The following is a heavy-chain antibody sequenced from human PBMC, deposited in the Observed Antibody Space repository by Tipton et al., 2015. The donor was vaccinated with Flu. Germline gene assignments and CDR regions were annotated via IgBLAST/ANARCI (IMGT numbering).Heavy chain of an antibody. D-gene: IGHD7-27*01. CDR1: GFTFSSHW. V-gene: IGHV3-74*01. CDR3: ATLTGDDY. CDR2: VNSDGSST. Sequence: SLRLSCAASGFTFSSHWMHWVRQGPGKGLVWVSHVNSDGSSTNYADSVKGRFTISRDNAKNTLYLQMNSLRAEDTAVYYCATLTGDDYWGQGDLVTVSS. J-gene: IGHJ4*02.